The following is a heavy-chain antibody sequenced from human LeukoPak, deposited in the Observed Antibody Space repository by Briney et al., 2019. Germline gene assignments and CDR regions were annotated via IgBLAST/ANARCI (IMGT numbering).Heavy chain of an antibody. D-gene: IGHD6-13*01. CDR2: ISYDGDIK. V-gene: IGHV3-30*09. J-gene: IGHJ4*02. CDR1: GFTFSRNA. CDR3: ARGRAAADGYFFDY. Sequence: PGGSLRLSCAASGFTFSRNAMHWVRQAPGKGLEWVAVISYDGDIKYYADSVKGRFAISRDNSKNTLFLKVNSLRPEDSAVYYCARGRAAADGYFFDYWGQGALVTVSS.